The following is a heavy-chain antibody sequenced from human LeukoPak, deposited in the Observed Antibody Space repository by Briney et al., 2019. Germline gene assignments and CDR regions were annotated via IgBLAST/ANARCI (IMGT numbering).Heavy chain of an antibody. J-gene: IGHJ4*02. CDR2: IYYSGNT. Sequence: SETLSLTCTVPGGSISSYYWSWIRQPPGKGLEWIGYIYYSGNTNYNPSLKSRVTISVDTSKNQFSLKLSSVTAADTAVYYSARLASGSYGPLTPFDYWGQGTLVTVSS. D-gene: IGHD1-26*01. CDR1: GGSISSYY. CDR3: ARLASGSYGPLTPFDY. V-gene: IGHV4-59*08.